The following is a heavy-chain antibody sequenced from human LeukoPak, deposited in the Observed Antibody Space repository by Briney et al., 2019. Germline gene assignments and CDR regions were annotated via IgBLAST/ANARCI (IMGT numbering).Heavy chain of an antibody. CDR1: GGSITNFY. CDR2: IYSSGTI. V-gene: IGHV4-4*07. J-gene: IGHJ5*02. Sequence: SETLSLTCTVSGGSITNFYWSWIRPPAGKGLEWIGRIYSSGTITYNPSLERRVSMSVDTSKNQFSLKLSSVTAADTAVYYCARDSGTTGEVKFDPWGQGTLVIVSS. CDR3: ARDSGTTGEVKFDP. D-gene: IGHD3-10*01.